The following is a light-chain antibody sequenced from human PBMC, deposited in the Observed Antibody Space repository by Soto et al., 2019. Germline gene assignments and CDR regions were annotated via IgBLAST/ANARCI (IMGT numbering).Light chain of an antibody. Sequence: DIVMTQTPLSLSVTPGQPASISCKSSQSLVFSDGKTYFYWYLQKPGQPPQLLIHGVSTRFSGVIDRCSGSGSGTDFTLTISRVEAEDVGVYYCMQTVHHPWTCGQGTKVEVK. V-gene: IGKV2D-29*01. CDR1: QSLVFSDGKTY. CDR3: MQTVHHPWT. CDR2: GVS. J-gene: IGKJ1*01.